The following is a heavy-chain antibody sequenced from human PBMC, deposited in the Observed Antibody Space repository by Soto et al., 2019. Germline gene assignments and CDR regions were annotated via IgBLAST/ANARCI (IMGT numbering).Heavy chain of an antibody. CDR1: GGSISSGGYY. Sequence: QVQLQESGPGLVKPSQTLSLTCTVSGGSISSGGYYWSWIRQHPGKGLEWIGSIYYSGRTYYNPSLRSRIVISVDPSKNRLSLELSSVTAAAPAVYYCASVVYGGTCVEYFQHGGQGTLVTVSS. CDR3: ASVVYGGTCVEYFQH. D-gene: IGHD2-15*01. V-gene: IGHV4-31*03. J-gene: IGHJ1*01. CDR2: IYYSGRT.